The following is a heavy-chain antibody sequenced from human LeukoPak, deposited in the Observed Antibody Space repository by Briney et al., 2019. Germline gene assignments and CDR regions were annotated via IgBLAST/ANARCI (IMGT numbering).Heavy chain of an antibody. CDR3: ARGSASSLVYY. D-gene: IGHD2-15*01. V-gene: IGHV3-23*01. CDR2: ISPAGGTT. CDR1: GFTFSSEA. J-gene: IGHJ4*02. Sequence: GGSLRLSCTVSGFTFSSEAMGWVRQLPGGGLEWVSTISPAGGTTYYAESMKGRFTISRDNSKNTLYLQMNSLRAEDTAVYYCARGSASSLVYYWGQGTLVTVSS.